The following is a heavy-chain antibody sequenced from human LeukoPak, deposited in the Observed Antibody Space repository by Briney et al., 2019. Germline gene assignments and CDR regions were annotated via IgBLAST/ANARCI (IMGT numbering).Heavy chain of an antibody. CDR2: ISSSSSYI. Sequence: PGGSLRLSCAASGFTFSSYSMNWVRQAPGKGLEWASSISSSSSYIYYADSVKGRFTISRDNSKNTLYLQMNSLRAEDTAVYYCAIRQGEQWLVSAFDYWGQGTLVTVSS. D-gene: IGHD6-19*01. CDR1: GFTFSSYS. CDR3: AIRQGEQWLVSAFDY. V-gene: IGHV3-21*04. J-gene: IGHJ4*02.